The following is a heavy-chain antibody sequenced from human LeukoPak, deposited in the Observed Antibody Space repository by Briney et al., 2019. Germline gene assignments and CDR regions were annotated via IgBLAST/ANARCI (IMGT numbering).Heavy chain of an antibody. V-gene: IGHV3-73*01. Sequence: PGGSLRLSCAASGLTFSGSAMHWVRQASGKGLEWVGRIRSKANSYATAYAASVKGRFTISRDDSKNTAYLQMNSLKTEDTAVYYCTTRTLVGATRLDYWGQGTLVTVSS. CDR1: GLTFSGSA. J-gene: IGHJ4*02. CDR3: TTRTLVGATRLDY. D-gene: IGHD1-26*01. CDR2: IRSKANSYAT.